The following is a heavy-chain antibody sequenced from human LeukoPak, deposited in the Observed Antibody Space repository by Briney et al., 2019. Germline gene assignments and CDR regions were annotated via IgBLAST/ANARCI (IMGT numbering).Heavy chain of an antibody. CDR2: INSGGSAI. D-gene: IGHD1-26*01. CDR1: GFTFNSYE. J-gene: IGHJ4*02. CDR3: ARGGSYVHY. V-gene: IGHV3-48*03. Sequence: PGGSLRLSCAASGFTFNSYEMNWVRQAPGKGLEWVSYINSGGSAIYYADSVKGRSTISRDNAKNSLYLQMNSPRADDTAVYYCARGGSYVHYWGQGTLVTVSS.